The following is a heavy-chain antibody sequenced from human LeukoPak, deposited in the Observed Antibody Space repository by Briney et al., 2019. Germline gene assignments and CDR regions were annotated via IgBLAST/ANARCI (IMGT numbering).Heavy chain of an antibody. CDR2: IYIDGTT. J-gene: IGHJ6*02. Sequence: GGSLRLSCAAYGFIVSHNYMTWVRQAPGKGLEWISVIYIDGTTYYADSVKGRFTISRDQANNTLYLQMNSLSAEDTAVYYCAKVQYVYYGSGSYDMDVWGQGTPVTVSS. V-gene: IGHV3-53*01. CDR3: AKVQYVYYGSGSYDMDV. D-gene: IGHD3-10*01. CDR1: GFIVSHNY.